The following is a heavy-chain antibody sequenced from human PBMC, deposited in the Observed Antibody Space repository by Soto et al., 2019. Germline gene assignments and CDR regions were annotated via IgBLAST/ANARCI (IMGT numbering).Heavy chain of an antibody. J-gene: IGHJ4*02. Sequence: GGSLGLSCAASGFTFSDDYMSWIRQGPGKGLEWVSYISSSGSITYYADSVKGRLTISRDNAKNSLYLQMNSLRAEDTAVYYCRTRGDIVANWGKGTLVPVSP. CDR2: ISSSGSIT. CDR1: GFTFSDDY. CDR3: RTRGDIVAN. D-gene: IGHD2-21*01. V-gene: IGHV3-11*01.